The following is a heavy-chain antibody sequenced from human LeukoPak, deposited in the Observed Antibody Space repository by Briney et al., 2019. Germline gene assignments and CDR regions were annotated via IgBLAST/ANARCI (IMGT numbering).Heavy chain of an antibody. CDR1: GGSFSGYY. Sequence: SETLSLTCAVYGGSFSGYYWSWLRQPPGKGLEWIGEINHCGSTNYHPSLKSRVPISVDTSKTQFSLKLTSVTAADTAVYYCARGPTYYDILTHPTPPYGMDVWGQGTTVTVSS. CDR3: ARGPTYYDILTHPTPPYGMDV. J-gene: IGHJ6*02. V-gene: IGHV4-34*01. CDR2: INHCGST. D-gene: IGHD3-9*01.